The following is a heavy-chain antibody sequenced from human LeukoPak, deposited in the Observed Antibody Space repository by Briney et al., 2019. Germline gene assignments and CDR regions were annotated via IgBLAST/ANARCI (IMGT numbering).Heavy chain of an antibody. CDR1: GGTFSSYA. CDR2: INPNSGGT. J-gene: IGHJ3*02. D-gene: IGHD2-2*01. Sequence: ASVKVSCKASGGTFSSYAISWVRQAPGQGLEWMGWINPNSGGTNYAQKFQGRVTMTRDTSISTAYMELSRLRSDDTAVYYCARYCSSTSCYRNAFDIWGQGTMVTVSS. V-gene: IGHV1-2*02. CDR3: ARYCSSTSCYRNAFDI.